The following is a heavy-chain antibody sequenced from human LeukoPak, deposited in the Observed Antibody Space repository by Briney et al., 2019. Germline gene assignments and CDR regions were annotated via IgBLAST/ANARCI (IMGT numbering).Heavy chain of an antibody. CDR3: ARDPGYGHYLTFDY. CDR2: IIPILGIA. CDR1: GGTFSSYA. D-gene: IGHD4-17*01. J-gene: IGHJ4*02. V-gene: IGHV1-69*04. Sequence: SVKVSCKASGGTFSSYAISWVRQAPGQGREWMGRIIPILGIANYAQKFQGRVTITADKSTSTAYMELSSLRSEDTAVYYCARDPGYGHYLTFDYWGQGTLVTVSS.